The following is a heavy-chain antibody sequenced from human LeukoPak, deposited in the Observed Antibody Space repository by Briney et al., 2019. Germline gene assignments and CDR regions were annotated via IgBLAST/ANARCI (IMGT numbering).Heavy chain of an antibody. Sequence: SETLSLTCTVSGGSISSGSYYWSWIRQPAGKGLEWIGRIYTSGSTNYNPSLKGRVTISVDTSNNQFSLKLRSVTAADTAVYYCARVLGSYYFDYWGHGTPVTVSS. D-gene: IGHD2-15*01. CDR2: IYTSGST. CDR3: ARVLGSYYFDY. V-gene: IGHV4-61*02. J-gene: IGHJ4*01. CDR1: GGSISSGSYY.